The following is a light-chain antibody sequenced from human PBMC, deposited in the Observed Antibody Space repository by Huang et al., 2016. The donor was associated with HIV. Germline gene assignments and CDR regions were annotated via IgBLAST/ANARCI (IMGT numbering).Light chain of an antibody. CDR2: AAS. Sequence: DIQITQSPSSLSASVGDRVTITCRASQNINKYLNWYQQQPWKAPKLLISAASTLQIWVPSSFSGSGSGTDFTLTISSLQPEDSAVYFCQQSVKTPRTFGQGTKLEI. J-gene: IGKJ2*01. CDR1: QNINKY. V-gene: IGKV1-39*01. CDR3: QQSVKTPRT.